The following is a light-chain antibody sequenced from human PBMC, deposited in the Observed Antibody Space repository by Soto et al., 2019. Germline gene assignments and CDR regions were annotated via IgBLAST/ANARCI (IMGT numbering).Light chain of an antibody. J-gene: IGLJ1*01. V-gene: IGLV2-14*01. Sequence: QSALTQPASVSGSPGQSITIPCTGTSSDVGGYNYVSWYQQHPGKAPKLMIYEVSSRPSGVSNRFSGSKSGNTASLAISGLQPEDEADYFCSSYTSNTPPGFGTGTKLTVL. CDR1: SSDVGGYNY. CDR2: EVS. CDR3: SSYTSNTPPG.